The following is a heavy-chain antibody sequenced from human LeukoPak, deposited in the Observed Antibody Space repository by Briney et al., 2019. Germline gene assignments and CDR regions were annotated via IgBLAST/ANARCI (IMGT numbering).Heavy chain of an antibody. CDR1: GFTFSSYW. J-gene: IGHJ3*02. D-gene: IGHD1-1*01. CDR3: AKGGSNNWDWGNAFYI. Sequence: QPGGSLRLSCAASGFTFSSYWMSWVRQAPGKGLEWVANIKQDGSEKYYVDSVKGRFTISRDNAKNSLYLQMNSLRTEDMALYYCAKGGSNNWDWGNAFYIWGQGTMVTVSS. CDR2: IKQDGSEK. V-gene: IGHV3-7*03.